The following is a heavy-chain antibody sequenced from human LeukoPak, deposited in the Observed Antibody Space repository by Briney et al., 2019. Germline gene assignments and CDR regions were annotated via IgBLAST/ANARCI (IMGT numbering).Heavy chain of an antibody. CDR2: VWYDGSNK. Sequence: PGRSLRLSCAASGFTFSSYGMHWVRQAPGKGLEWVAVVWYDGSNKYYADSVKGRFTISRDNSKNTLYLQMNSLRAEDTAVYYCAKDPYYYGSGSHDYWGQGTLVTASS. CDR3: AKDPYYYGSGSHDY. CDR1: GFTFSSYG. V-gene: IGHV3-33*06. J-gene: IGHJ4*02. D-gene: IGHD3-10*01.